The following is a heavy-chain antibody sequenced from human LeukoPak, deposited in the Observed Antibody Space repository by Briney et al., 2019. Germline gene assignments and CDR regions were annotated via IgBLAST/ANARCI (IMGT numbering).Heavy chain of an antibody. J-gene: IGHJ3*02. CDR3: AKGSSGWHGYAFDI. Sequence: PGGSLRLSCAASGFTFSYYAMSWVRQAPGKGLEWVSSISSSGDVTFYTDPVKGRFTISRDNSKNTLYLQMNSLRAEDTAVYYCAKGSSGWHGYAFDIWGQGTMVTVSS. CDR2: ISSSGDVT. D-gene: IGHD6-19*01. CDR1: GFTFSYYA. V-gene: IGHV3-23*01.